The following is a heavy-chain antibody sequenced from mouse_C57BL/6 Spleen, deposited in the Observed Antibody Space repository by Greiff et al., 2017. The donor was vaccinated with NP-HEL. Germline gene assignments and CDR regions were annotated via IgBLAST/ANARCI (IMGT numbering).Heavy chain of an antibody. V-gene: IGHV1-69*01. CDR2: IDPSDSYT. Sequence: QVQLQQSGAELVMPGASVKLSCKASGYTFTSYWMHWVKRRPGQGLEWIGEIDPSDSYTNYNQKFKGKSTLTVDKSSSTAYMQLSSLTSEDSAVYYCARSRGSSPYWYFDVRGTGTTVTVSS. CDR3: ARSRGSSPYWYFDV. CDR1: GYTFTSYW. J-gene: IGHJ1*03. D-gene: IGHD1-1*01.